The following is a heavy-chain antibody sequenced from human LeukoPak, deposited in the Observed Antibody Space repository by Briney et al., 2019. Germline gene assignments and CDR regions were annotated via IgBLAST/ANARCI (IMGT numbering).Heavy chain of an antibody. CDR2: ISYDGSNK. CDR3: AKDRGLCFDY. Sequence: GGSLRLSCAASGFTFSSYGMHWVRQAPGKGLEWVAVISYDGSNKYYADSVKGRFTISRDNSKNTLYLQMNSLRAEDTAVYYCAKDRGLCFDYWGQGTLVTVSS. V-gene: IGHV3-30*18. CDR1: GFTFSSYG. D-gene: IGHD2-21*01. J-gene: IGHJ4*02.